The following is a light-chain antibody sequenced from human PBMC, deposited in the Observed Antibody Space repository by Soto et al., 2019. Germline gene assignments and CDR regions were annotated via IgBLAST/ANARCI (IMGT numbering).Light chain of an antibody. J-gene: IGLJ1*01. CDR2: EVS. CDR1: SSDVGGYNY. Sequence: QSALTQPASVSGSPGQSIPISCTGTSSDVGGYNYVSWYQQRPGKATKLMIYEVSNRPSGVSNRFSGSKSGNTASLTISGLQAEDEADYYCSSYTSSSTLYVFGTGTKVTVL. CDR3: SSYTSSSTLYV. V-gene: IGLV2-14*01.